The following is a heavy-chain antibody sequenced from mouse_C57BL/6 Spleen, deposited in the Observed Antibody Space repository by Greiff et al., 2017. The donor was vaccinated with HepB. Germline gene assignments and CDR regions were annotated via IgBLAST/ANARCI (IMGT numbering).Heavy chain of an antibody. V-gene: IGHV1-55*01. D-gene: IGHD2-4*01. CDR3: ASGRSAYCDCGSFAY. J-gene: IGHJ3*01. Sequence: VQLQQPGAELVKPGASVKMSCKASGYTFTSYWITWVKQRPGQGLEWIGDIYPGSGSTNYNEKFKSKATLTVDTSSSTAYMQLSSLTSEDSAVYYCASGRSAYCDCGSFAYWGPGTLVTVSA. CDR2: IYPGSGST. CDR1: GYTFTSYW.